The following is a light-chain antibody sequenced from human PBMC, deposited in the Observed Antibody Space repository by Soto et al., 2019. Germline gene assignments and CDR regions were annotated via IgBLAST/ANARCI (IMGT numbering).Light chain of an antibody. V-gene: IGKV3-20*01. CDR3: QQYCTSPPT. CDR1: QSVSRNS. J-gene: IGKJ3*01. Sequence: EIVLTQSPCTLSLSPGERATLSCRASQSVSRNSLSWYQQQPGQAPRLLIYGASSRATDIPARFSGSGSGTDFTLIVSRLEPDDFAVYFCQQYCTSPPTFGPGTKVDIK. CDR2: GAS.